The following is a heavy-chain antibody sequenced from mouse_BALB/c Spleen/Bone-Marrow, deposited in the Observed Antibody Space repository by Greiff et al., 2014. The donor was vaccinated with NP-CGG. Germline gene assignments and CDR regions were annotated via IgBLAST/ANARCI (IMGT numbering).Heavy chain of an antibody. CDR3: ARITTATGAMDY. Sequence: QVQLQQSGPGLVAPSQSLSITCTVSGFSLTSYGVHWVRQPPGKGREWLGVIWADGSTNYNSALMSRLSIRRDNSKSQVFLKMNSLQTDDTAMYYCARITTATGAMDYWGQGTSVTVSS. CDR2: IWADGST. V-gene: IGHV2-9*02. D-gene: IGHD1-2*01. J-gene: IGHJ4*01. CDR1: GFSLTSYG.